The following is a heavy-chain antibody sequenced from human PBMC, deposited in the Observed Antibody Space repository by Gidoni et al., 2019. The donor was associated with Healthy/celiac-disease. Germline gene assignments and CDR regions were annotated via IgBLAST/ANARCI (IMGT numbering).Heavy chain of an antibody. CDR1: GSTFTSYG. J-gene: IGHJ4*02. CDR3: ARSQIPYYYDSSGVDY. V-gene: IGHV1-18*01. D-gene: IGHD3-22*01. CDR2: IGAYNGNT. Sequence: QVQLVQSGAEVKKPGASVEVSCKASGSTFTSYGISWVRQAPGQGLEWMGWIGAYNGNTNYAQKLQDRVTMTTDTSTSTAYMELRSLRSDDTAVYYCARSQIPYYYDSSGVDYWGQGTLVTVSS.